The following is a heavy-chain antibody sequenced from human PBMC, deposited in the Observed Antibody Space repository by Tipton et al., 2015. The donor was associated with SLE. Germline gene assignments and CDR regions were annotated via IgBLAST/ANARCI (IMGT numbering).Heavy chain of an antibody. CDR2: IYYSGST. J-gene: IGHJ1*01. Sequence: TLSLTCTVSGGSISSGSYYWSWIRQPPGKGLEWIGYIYYSGSTNYNPSLKSRVTISVDTSKNQFSLKLSSVTAADTAVYYCARSPSIAVPAGYFQHWGQGTLVTVSS. CDR3: ARSPSIAVPAGYFQH. V-gene: IGHV4-61*01. D-gene: IGHD6-19*01. CDR1: GGSISSGSYY.